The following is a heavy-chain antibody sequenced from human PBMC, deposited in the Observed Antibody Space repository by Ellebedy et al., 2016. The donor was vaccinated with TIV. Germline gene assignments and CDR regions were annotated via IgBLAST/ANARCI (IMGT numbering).Heavy chain of an antibody. J-gene: IGHJ4*02. D-gene: IGHD6-19*01. CDR1: GGTFSSYA. CDR2: IIPIFGTA. V-gene: IGHV1-69*13. CDR3: ARLRIAVAGKAGFDY. Sequence: SVKVSXXASGGTFSSYAISWVRQAPGQGLEWMGGIIPIFGTANYAQKFQGRVTITADESTSTAYMELSSLRSEDTAVYYCARLRIAVAGKAGFDYWGQGTLVTVSS.